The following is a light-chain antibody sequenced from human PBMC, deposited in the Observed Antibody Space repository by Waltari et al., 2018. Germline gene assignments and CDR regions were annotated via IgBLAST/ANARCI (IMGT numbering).Light chain of an antibody. J-gene: IGLJ2*01. Sequence: QSALTQPDSVSGSPGQSITFSCTGTSSDVGSFFLSFWYRHHPGKAPELIIYEVRKRPSGVSNRFSGSYSGNTASLTISGLQAEDEADYYCCSYESPNTWVFGGGTKLTVL. CDR3: CSYESPNTWV. CDR1: SSDVGSFFL. CDR2: EVR. V-gene: IGLV2-23*02.